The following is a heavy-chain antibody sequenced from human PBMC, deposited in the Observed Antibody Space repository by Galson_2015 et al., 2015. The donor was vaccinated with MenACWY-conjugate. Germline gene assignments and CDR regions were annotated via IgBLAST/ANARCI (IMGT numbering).Heavy chain of an antibody. CDR2: IDSDTGST. J-gene: IGHJ5*02. Sequence: SVKVSCAASGYTFTSYAIHWVRQAPGQGLEWMGWIDSDTGSTTYAQGFAGRFALSLDTSDDTAYLQISRLTVEDTAVYYCARDQDGSSPSCIDSSSGIDAWGQGTLVTVSS. CDR1: GYTFTSYA. V-gene: IGHV7-4-1*02. CDR3: ARDQDGSSPSCIDSSSGIDA. D-gene: IGHD2-2*01.